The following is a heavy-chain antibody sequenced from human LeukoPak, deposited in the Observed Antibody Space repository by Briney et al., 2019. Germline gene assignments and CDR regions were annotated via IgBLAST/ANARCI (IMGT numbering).Heavy chain of an antibody. D-gene: IGHD3-16*01. J-gene: IGHJ6*03. CDR2: IYYSGST. CDR3: ARQVLFLGGLYYYYYMDV. Sequence: PSETLSLTCTVSGGSISSSSYYWGWIRQPPGKGLEWIGSIYYSGSTYYNPSLKSRVTISVDTSKNQFSLKLSSVTAADTAVYYCARQVLFLGGLYYYYYMDVWGKGTTVTISS. CDR1: GGSISSSSYY. V-gene: IGHV4-39*01.